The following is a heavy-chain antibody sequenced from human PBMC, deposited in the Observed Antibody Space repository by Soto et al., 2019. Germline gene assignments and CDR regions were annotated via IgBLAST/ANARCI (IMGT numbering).Heavy chain of an antibody. J-gene: IGHJ3*02. CDR3: ANDIVLGTGAIDI. V-gene: IGHV1-46*01. CDR1: GYTFTSYY. Sequence: ASVKVSCKASGYTFTSYYMHWVRQAPGQGLEWMGIINPSGGSTSYAQKFQGRVTMTRDTSTSTVYMELSSLRSDDTAVYYCANDIVLGTGAIDIWGQGTIVTVSS. CDR2: INPSGGST. D-gene: IGHD2-8*02.